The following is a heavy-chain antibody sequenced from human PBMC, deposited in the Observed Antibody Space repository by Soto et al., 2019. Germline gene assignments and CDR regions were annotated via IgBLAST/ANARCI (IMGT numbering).Heavy chain of an antibody. CDR3: ARAPSSKLVRDK. CDR2: ICYNDIT. Sequence: PSETLSLTCTVSGASIDDDCWTWIRQSPGKGLEWIGNICYNDITKYSPSLQSRVTITRDVSKNQFSLSLTSVTASDTAVYYCARAPSSKLVRDKWGQGTRVTVSS. D-gene: IGHD4-4*01. CDR1: GASIDDDC. J-gene: IGHJ3*01. V-gene: IGHV4-59*01.